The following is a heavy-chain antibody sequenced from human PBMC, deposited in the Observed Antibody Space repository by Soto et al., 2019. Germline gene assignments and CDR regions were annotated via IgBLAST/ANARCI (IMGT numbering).Heavy chain of an antibody. V-gene: IGHV4-31*03. CDR2: IYYSGST. J-gene: IGHJ6*02. Sequence: ASETLSLTCTVSGGSISSGGYYWSWIRQHPGKGLEWIGYIYYSGSTYYNPSLKSRVTISVDTSKNQFSLKLSSVTAADTAVYYCARSRDPGNYYYYYGMDVWGQGTTVTVSS. CDR1: GGSISSGGYY. CDR3: ARSRDPGNYYYYYGMDV. D-gene: IGHD2-21*02.